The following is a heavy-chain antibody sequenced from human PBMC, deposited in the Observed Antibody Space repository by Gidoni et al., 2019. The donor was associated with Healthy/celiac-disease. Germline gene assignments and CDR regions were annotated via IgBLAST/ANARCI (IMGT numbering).Heavy chain of an antibody. CDR1: GYTFPSYD. CDR3: ARVFRDTAMVTAFDY. J-gene: IGHJ4*02. D-gene: IGHD5-18*01. CDR2: GNPNSGNT. V-gene: IGHV1-8*01. Sequence: QVQLVQSGAEVKKPGASVQVSCKASGYTFPSYDINWVRQATGQGLEWMGWGNPNSGNTGYEQKFQGRVTMTRNTSISTAYMELSSLRSEDTAVYYCARVFRDTAMVTAFDYWGQGTLVTVSS.